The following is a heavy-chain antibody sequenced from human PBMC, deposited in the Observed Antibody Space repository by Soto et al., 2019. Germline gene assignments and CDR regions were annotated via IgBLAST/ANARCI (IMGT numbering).Heavy chain of an antibody. CDR1: GYTFTSYY. Sequence: AASVKVSCKASGYTFTSYYIHWVRQAPGQGLEWMGIFNPTGGTASYAQKLQGRVTMTRDTSTGTAYMELGSLRSEDTAVYYCARGGRIVDTGIGYYYYHAMDVWGQGTTVTVSS. J-gene: IGHJ6*02. V-gene: IGHV1-46*01. CDR3: ARGGRIVDTGIGYYYYHAMDV. D-gene: IGHD5-18*01. CDR2: FNPTGGTA.